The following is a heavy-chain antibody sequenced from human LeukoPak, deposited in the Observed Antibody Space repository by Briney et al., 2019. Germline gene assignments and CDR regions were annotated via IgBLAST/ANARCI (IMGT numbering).Heavy chain of an antibody. V-gene: IGHV3-7*01. Sequence: GGSLRLSCAASGFTFSSYWMSWVRQAPGKGLEWVANIKQDGSEKYYVDSVKGRFTISRDNAKNSLYLQMNSLRAEDTAVYYCARDEGTLPYNWFDPWAREPWSPSPQ. CDR3: ARDEGTLPYNWFDP. CDR1: GFTFSSYW. CDR2: IKQDGSEK. D-gene: IGHD1-14*01. J-gene: IGHJ5*02.